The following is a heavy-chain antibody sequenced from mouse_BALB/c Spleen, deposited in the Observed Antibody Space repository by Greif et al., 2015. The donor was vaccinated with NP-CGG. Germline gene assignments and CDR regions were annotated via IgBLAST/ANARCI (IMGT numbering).Heavy chain of an antibody. D-gene: IGHD2-1*01. V-gene: IGHV5-9*03. CDR3: ARWDGNYFAY. Sequence: DVKLVESGGGLVKPGGSLKLSCAASGFTFSSYTMSWVRQTPEKRLEWVATISSGGGNTYYPDSVKGRFTISRDNAKNNLYLQMSSLRSEDTALYYCARWDGNYFAYWGQGTLVTVSA. CDR1: GFTFSSYT. J-gene: IGHJ3*01. CDR2: ISSGGGNT.